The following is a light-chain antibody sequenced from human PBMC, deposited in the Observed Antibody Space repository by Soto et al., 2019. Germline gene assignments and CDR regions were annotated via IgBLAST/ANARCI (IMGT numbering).Light chain of an antibody. CDR1: SGYSNYK. V-gene: IGLV9-49*01. CDR2: VGTGGIVG. Sequence: QPVLTQPPSASASLGASVTLTCTLSSGYSNYKVDWYQQRPGKGPRFVMRVGTGGIVGSKGDGIPDRFPVLGSGLNRYLTIKNIQEEDESDYHCGADHGSGSNFPVFGGGTKLTVL. CDR3: GADHGSGSNFPV. J-gene: IGLJ2*01.